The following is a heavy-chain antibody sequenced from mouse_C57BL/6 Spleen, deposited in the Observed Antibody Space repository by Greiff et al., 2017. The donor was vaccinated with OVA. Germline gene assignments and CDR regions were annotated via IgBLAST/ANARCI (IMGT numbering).Heavy chain of an antibody. CDR1: GYTFTSYW. V-gene: IGHV1-53*01. Sequence: QVQLQQPGTELVKPGASVKLSCKASGYTFTSYWMHWVKQRPGQGLEWIGNINPSNGGTNYNEKFKSKATLTVDKSSSTAYMQLSSLTSEDSAVYYCARSFYDDYDGPFYYAMDYWGQGTSVTVSS. CDR3: ARSFYDDYDGPFYYAMDY. J-gene: IGHJ4*01. D-gene: IGHD2-4*01. CDR2: INPSNGGT.